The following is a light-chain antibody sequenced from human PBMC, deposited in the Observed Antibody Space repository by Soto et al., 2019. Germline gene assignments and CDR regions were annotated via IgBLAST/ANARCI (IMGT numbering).Light chain of an antibody. CDR3: TLYTSSSSVV. Sequence: QSVLTQPASVSGSPGQSITISCTGTGSDIGGYNYVSWYQQHPGKAPKVMIYEVSNRPSGVSNRFSASKSGNTASLTISGLQAEDEADYYCTLYTSSSSVVFGGGTKLTVL. CDR1: GSDIGGYNY. CDR2: EVS. J-gene: IGLJ2*01. V-gene: IGLV2-14*01.